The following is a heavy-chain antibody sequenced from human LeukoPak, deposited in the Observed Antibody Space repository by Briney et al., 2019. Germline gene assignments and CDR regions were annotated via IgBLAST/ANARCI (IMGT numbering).Heavy chain of an antibody. V-gene: IGHV4-30-4*01. Sequence: SETLSLTCTVSGGSISSGDYYWSWIRQPPGKGLEWIGHIYYSGSTYYNPSLKSRVTISVDTSKNQFSLKLSSVTAADTAVYYCARDYPARDIVVVPAANDAFDIWGQGTMVTVSS. CDR1: GGSISSGDYY. CDR3: ARDYPARDIVVVPAANDAFDI. J-gene: IGHJ3*02. CDR2: IYYSGST. D-gene: IGHD2-2*01.